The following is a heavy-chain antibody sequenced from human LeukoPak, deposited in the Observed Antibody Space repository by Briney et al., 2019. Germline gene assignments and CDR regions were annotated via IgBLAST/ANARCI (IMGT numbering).Heavy chain of an antibody. CDR2: ISSSSSYI. CDR3: ARGSSSTSYYYYGGR. J-gene: IGHJ6*04. Sequence: PGGSLRLSCAASGFTFSSYSMNWVRQAPGKGLEWVSSISSSSSYIYYADSVKGRFTISRDNAKNSLYLQMNSLRAEDTAVYYCARGSSSTSYYYYGGRLGQRDHGHRLL. CDR1: GFTFSSYS. D-gene: IGHD2-2*01. V-gene: IGHV3-21*01.